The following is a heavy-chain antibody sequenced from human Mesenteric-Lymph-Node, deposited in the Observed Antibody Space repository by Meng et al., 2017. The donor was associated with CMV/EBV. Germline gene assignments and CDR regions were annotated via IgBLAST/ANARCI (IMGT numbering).Heavy chain of an antibody. CDR1: GFTFSNYW. J-gene: IGHJ4*02. CDR3: ARETDSGWRGVDS. CDR2: IKTDGRDT. Sequence: GGSLRLSCAASGFTFSNYWMHWVRQAPGKGLVWVSHIKTDGRDTSYADSVKGRFTISRDNAKNTLYLQMNSLRLEDTALYYCARETDSGWRGVDSWGQGTLVTVSS. V-gene: IGHV3-74*01. D-gene: IGHD6-19*01.